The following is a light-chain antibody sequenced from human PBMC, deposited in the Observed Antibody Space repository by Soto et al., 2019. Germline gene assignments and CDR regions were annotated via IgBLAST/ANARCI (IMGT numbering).Light chain of an antibody. V-gene: IGKV1-5*01. J-gene: IGKJ1*01. CDR1: QSISSW. CDR3: QQYYSYPPT. Sequence: DIQMTQSPCTLSASVGDRATLTCRASQSISSWLAWYQQKPGKAPKLLIYAASTLQSGVPSRFSGSGSGTDFTLTISCLQSEDFATYYCQQYYSYPPTFGQGTKVDIK. CDR2: AAS.